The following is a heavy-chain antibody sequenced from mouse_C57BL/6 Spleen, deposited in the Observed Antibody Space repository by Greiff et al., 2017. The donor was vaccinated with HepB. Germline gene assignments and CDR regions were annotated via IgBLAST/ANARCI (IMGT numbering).Heavy chain of an antibody. D-gene: IGHD1-1*01. J-gene: IGHJ3*01. CDR3: AVNYYGSSSWFAY. CDR1: GFSFNTYA. Sequence: EVQLVESGGGLVQPKGSLKLSCAASGFSFNTYAMNWVRQAPGKGLEWVARIRSKSNNYATYYADSVKDRFTISRDDSESMLYLQMNNLKTEDTAMYYCAVNYYGSSSWFAYWGQGTLVTVSA. CDR2: IRSKSNNYAT. V-gene: IGHV10-1*01.